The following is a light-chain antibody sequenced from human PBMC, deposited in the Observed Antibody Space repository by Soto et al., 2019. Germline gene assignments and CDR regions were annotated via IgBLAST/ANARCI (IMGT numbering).Light chain of an antibody. J-gene: IGKJ4*01. V-gene: IGKV3-15*01. Sequence: EAVLTQSPATLSVFPGERVTLSCRASQSVATNLAWYQQRPGQAPRLLIYGASTRATGIPARFSGSGSGTEFTLTISSLQSEDFAVYYCQQSNNWPDTFGGGTKVDIK. CDR1: QSVATN. CDR3: QQSNNWPDT. CDR2: GAS.